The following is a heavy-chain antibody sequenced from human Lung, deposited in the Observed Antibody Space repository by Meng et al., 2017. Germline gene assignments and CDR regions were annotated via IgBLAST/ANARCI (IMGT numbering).Heavy chain of an antibody. D-gene: IGHD1-1*01. V-gene: IGHV3-74*01. Sequence: EVQLVESGGGLVPPGVSLRLSCAASGFTFTDHWMHWVRQGPGKGLVWVSRINRDGTKPTYADSVKGRFTISRDNAKNTLYLQMNNLRAEDTAFYYCTNDRLNHWGQGALVTVSS. CDR1: GFTFTDHW. CDR2: INRDGTKP. CDR3: TNDRLNH. J-gene: IGHJ1*01.